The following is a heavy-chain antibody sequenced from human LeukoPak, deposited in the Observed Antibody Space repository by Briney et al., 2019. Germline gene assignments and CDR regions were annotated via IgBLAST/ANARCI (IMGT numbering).Heavy chain of an antibody. J-gene: IGHJ6*02. V-gene: IGHV1-46*02. CDR1: GYSFNTYY. D-gene: IGHD6-19*01. CDR2: ITPSSGGT. Sequence: ASVKVSCKAPGYSFNTYYMHWVQQAPGQGLEWMGIITPSSGGTSYPQKFKGRLTMTADTSTSTMYMELGSLRCEDTAVYWCARDGPQPLNIGWYPDYLYGMDVWGQGTTVTVSS. CDR3: ARDGPQPLNIGWYPDYLYGMDV.